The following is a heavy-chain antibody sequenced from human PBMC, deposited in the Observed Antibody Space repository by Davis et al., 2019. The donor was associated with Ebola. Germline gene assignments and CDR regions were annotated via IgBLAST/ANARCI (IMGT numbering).Heavy chain of an antibody. D-gene: IGHD2-2*01. J-gene: IGHJ6*02. CDR1: GFTFSRYW. CDR2: IKQDGSEK. Sequence: PGGSLRLSCAASGFTFSRYWMSWVRQAPGKGLEWVANIKQDGSEKYYVDSVKGRFTISRDNAKNSVYLQMNSLRAEDTAVYYCARVSVPAALVPIDYYAMDVWGQGTTVTVSS. CDR3: ARVSVPAALVPIDYYAMDV. V-gene: IGHV3-7*03.